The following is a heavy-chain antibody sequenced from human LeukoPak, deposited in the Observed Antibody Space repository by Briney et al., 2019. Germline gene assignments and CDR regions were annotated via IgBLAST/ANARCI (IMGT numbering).Heavy chain of an antibody. CDR2: IYYSGST. CDR3: AREDYSSSSSGYYYYYYMDV. J-gene: IGHJ6*03. Sequence: SETLSLTCTVSGGSISSGDNYWSWIRQPPGKGLEWIGYIYYSGSTYYNPSLKSRVTISVDTSKNQFSLKLSSVTAADTAVYYCAREDYSSSSSGYYYYYYMDVWGKGTTVTVSS. V-gene: IGHV4-30-4*08. D-gene: IGHD6-6*01. CDR1: GGSISSGDNY.